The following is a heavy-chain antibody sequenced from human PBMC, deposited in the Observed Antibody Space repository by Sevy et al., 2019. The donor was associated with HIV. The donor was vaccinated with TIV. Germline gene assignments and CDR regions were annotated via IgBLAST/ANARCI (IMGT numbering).Heavy chain of an antibody. CDR3: AIDSRVINFSPGSYYSDYFDV. CDR1: GFSFTSHY. Sequence: GGSLRLSCAASGFSFTSHYINWIRQAPGKGLEWISYISTSGGAVYYADSVKGRFTISRDNGKNTVDLQMNTLRDEDTAVYYCAIDSRVINFSPGSYYSDYFDVWGQGTMVTVSS. CDR2: ISTSGGAV. J-gene: IGHJ3*01. D-gene: IGHD3-10*01. V-gene: IGHV3-11*01.